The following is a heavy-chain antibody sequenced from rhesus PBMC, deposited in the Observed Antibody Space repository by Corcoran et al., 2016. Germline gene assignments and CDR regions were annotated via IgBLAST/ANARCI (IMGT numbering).Heavy chain of an antibody. D-gene: IGHD6-25*01. CDR1: GFSFSSYA. J-gene: IGHJ6*01. Sequence: EVQLVESGGGLVLLGGSLLLPCAPSGFSFSSYAMSLVRQSLGYGVVVVSSISHTCKTIDYADSVKGRFTISRTNAKNALSLQMNCLKTKDTAVYYCTNTIYLIWTAAHHYYGLDSWGQGVVVTVSS. CDR3: TNTIYLIWTAAHHYYGLDS. CDR2: ISHTCKTI. V-gene: IGHV3S4*01.